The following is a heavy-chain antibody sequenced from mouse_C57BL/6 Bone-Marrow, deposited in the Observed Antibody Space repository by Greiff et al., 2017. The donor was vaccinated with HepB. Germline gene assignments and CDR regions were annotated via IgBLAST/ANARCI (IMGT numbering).Heavy chain of an antibody. CDR1: GFTFSSYT. V-gene: IGHV5-9*01. CDR2: ISGGGGNT. Sequence: EVKLMESGGGLVKPGGSLKLSCAASGFTFSSYTMSWVRQTPEKRLEWVATISGGGGNTYYPDSVKGRFTISRDNAKNTLYLQMSSLRSEDTALYYCARHFYYGIWFAYWGQGTLVTVSA. D-gene: IGHD2-1*01. J-gene: IGHJ3*01. CDR3: ARHFYYGIWFAY.